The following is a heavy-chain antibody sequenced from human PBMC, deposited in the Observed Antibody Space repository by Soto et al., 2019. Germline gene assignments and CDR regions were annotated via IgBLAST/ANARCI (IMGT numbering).Heavy chain of an antibody. Sequence: SQTLSLTCAISGDSVSSNTAAWNWISSSPSRGLEWLGRTYYRSNWRHDYAVSVKSRITVNPDTSKNHFSLQLNSVTPDDTAVYYCARGVAGSGFDLWGQGTQVTVSS. J-gene: IGHJ4*02. CDR3: ARGVAGSGFDL. D-gene: IGHD6-19*01. CDR2: TYYRSNWRH. V-gene: IGHV6-1*01. CDR1: GDSVSSNTAA.